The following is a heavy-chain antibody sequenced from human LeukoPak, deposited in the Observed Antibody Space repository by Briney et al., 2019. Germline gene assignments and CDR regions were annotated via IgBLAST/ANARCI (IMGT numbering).Heavy chain of an antibody. CDR2: ISGSGGST. V-gene: IGHV3-23*01. D-gene: IGHD1-14*01. CDR1: GFTFSSYA. Sequence: PGGSLRLSCAASGFTFSSYAMSWVRQAPGKGLEWVSAISGSGGSTYYADSVKGRFTISRDNSKNTLYLQMNSLRAEDTAVYYCAREVSYNYYYYMDVWGQGTTVTVSS. CDR3: AREVSYNYYYYMDV. J-gene: IGHJ6*03.